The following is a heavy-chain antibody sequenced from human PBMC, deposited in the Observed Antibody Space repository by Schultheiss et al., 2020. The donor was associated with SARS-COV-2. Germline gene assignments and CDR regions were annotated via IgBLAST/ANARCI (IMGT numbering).Heavy chain of an antibody. CDR2: ISGSGGNT. J-gene: IGHJ2*01. V-gene: IGHV3-23*01. CDR3: AKPSTGTYWYFDL. D-gene: IGHD7-27*01. CDR1: GVTFSVYE. Sequence: GGSLRLSCAASGVTFSVYEMNWVRQAPGKGLEWVSAISGSGGNTYYADSVKGRFTISRDNSKNSLYLQMNSLRAEDTAVYYCAKPSTGTYWYFDLWGRGTLVTVSS.